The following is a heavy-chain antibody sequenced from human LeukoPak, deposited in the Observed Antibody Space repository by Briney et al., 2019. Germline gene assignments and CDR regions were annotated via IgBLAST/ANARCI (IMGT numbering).Heavy chain of an antibody. CDR2: ISYDGSNK. CDR3: ARDGTDYVWGHKYFDY. CDR1: GFTFSSYA. J-gene: IGHJ4*02. V-gene: IGHV3-30-3*01. D-gene: IGHD3-16*01. Sequence: PGRSLRLSCAASGFTFSSYAMHWVRQAPGKGLEWVAVISYDGSNKYYADSVKGRFTISRDNSKNTLYLQMNSLRAKDTAVYYCARDGTDYVWGHKYFDYWGQGTLVTVSS.